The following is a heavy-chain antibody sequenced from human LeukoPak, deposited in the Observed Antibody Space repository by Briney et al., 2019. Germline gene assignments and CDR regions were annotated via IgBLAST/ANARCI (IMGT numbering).Heavy chain of an antibody. V-gene: IGHV3-23*01. CDR2: ISGNGGST. J-gene: IGHJ4*02. Sequence: GGSLRLSCAASGFTFSSYAMSWVRQAPGKGLEWVSAISGNGGSTYYADSVKGWFTISRDNSKNTLYLQMNSLRAEDTAVYYCAKELAGIAAAGTPFPFDYWGQGTLVTVSS. CDR3: AKELAGIAAAGTPFPFDY. D-gene: IGHD6-13*01. CDR1: GFTFSSYA.